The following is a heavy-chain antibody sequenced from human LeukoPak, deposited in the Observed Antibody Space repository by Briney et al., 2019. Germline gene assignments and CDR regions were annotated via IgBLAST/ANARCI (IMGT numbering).Heavy chain of an antibody. D-gene: IGHD2-21*01. CDR3: ARGVNGDTDF. CDR2: TNSDETVT. V-gene: IGHV3-74*01. J-gene: IGHJ4*02. CDR1: GFTFSTSW. Sequence: PGGSLRLSCAASGFTFSTSWMHWVRQPPGKGLVWVSRTNSDETVTTYADSVKGRFTISRDNAKNTLYLQMSSLRAEDTAIYYCARGVNGDTDFWGQGTLVTVSS.